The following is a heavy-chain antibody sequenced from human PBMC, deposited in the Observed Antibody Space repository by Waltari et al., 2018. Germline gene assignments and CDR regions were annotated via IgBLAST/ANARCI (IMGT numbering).Heavy chain of an antibody. CDR2: IHPGGTT. CDR1: W. V-gene: IGHV4-4*02. CDR3: ARDRIGIVGAIDY. D-gene: IGHD1-26*01. Sequence: WGGGVRRPRGRGVGGMVEIHPGGTTNYNPSLKSRVTISVDKSKNQFSLKLSSVTAADTAVYYCARDRIGIVGAIDYWGQGTLVIVSS. J-gene: IGHJ4*02.